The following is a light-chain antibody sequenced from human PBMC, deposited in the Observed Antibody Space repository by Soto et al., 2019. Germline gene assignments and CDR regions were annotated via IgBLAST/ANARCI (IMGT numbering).Light chain of an antibody. J-gene: IGLJ3*02. V-gene: IGLV2-8*01. CDR3: SSYGGSNNLNWL. CDR1: SSDVGGYNF. CDR2: EVS. Sequence: QSALTQPPSASGSPGQSVTISCTGTSSDVGGYNFVSWYRQQPGKAPKLLIYEVSKRPSGVPDRFSGSKSGYTASLTVSGLQAEDEADYYCSSYGGSNNLNWLFGGGTKLTVL.